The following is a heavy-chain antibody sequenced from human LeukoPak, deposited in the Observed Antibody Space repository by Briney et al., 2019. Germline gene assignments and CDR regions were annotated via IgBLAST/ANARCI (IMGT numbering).Heavy chain of an antibody. CDR2: IYSGGGTT. CDR1: GFTVSSSY. D-gene: IGHD5-12*01. J-gene: IGHJ4*02. V-gene: IGHV3-66*01. Sequence: GGSLRLSCAASGFTVSSSYMSWVRQAPGKGLEWVSVIYSGGGTTYYADSVKGRFTISRDNSKNTLYLQMNTLRAEDTAVYYCARGPTKWLRYGYFDYWGQGTLATVSS. CDR3: ARGPTKWLRYGYFDY.